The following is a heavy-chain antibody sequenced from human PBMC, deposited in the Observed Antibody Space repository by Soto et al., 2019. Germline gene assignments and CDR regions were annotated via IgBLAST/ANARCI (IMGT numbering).Heavy chain of an antibody. V-gene: IGHV1-8*01. CDR2: MNPNSGNT. CDR3: ARARLSVWGSYRYRHFDY. Sequence: ASVQVSCKASGYTFTSYDINWVRQAPGQGLEWMGWMNPNSGNTGYAQKFQGRVTMTRNTSISAAYMELSSLRSEDTAVYYCARARLSVWGSYRYRHFDYWGQGTLVTVSS. CDR1: GYTFTSYD. D-gene: IGHD3-16*02. J-gene: IGHJ4*02.